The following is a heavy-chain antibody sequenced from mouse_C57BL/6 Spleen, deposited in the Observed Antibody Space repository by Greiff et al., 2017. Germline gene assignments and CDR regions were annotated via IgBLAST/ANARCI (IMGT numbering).Heavy chain of an antibody. CDR2: SRNKANDYTT. V-gene: IGHV7-1*01. CDR3: ARDGYGSSSYYYAMDY. J-gene: IGHJ4*01. Sequence: EVKVVESGGGLVQSGRSLRLSCATSGFTFSDFYMEWVRQAPGKGLEWIAASRNKANDYTTEYSASVKGRFIVSRDTSQSILYLQMNALRAEDTAIYYCARDGYGSSSYYYAMDYWGQGTSVTVSS. D-gene: IGHD1-1*01. CDR1: GFTFSDFY.